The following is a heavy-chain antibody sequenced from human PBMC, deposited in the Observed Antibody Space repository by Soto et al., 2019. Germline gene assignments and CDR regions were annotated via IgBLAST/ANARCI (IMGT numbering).Heavy chain of an antibody. V-gene: IGHV4-34*01. CDR1: GGSSSGYS. CDR2: INHSGSN. CDR3: ARGRAAARFRWFDP. J-gene: IGHJ5*02. Sequence: PSETLSLTCAVYGGSSSGYSWSWIRQPPGKALEWIGEINHSGSNNYNPSLKSRVTISVDTSKNQFSLKLSSVTAADTAAYYCARGRAAARFRWFDPWGQGTLVTVS. D-gene: IGHD6-6*01.